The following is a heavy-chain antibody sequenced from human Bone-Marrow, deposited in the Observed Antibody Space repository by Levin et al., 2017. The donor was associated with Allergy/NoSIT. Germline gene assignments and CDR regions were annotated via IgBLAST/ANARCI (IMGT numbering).Heavy chain of an antibody. V-gene: IGHV4-39*01. CDR3: ARHILTRSYEGGFDY. Sequence: SETLSLTCTVAGGSIISTSYSWGWIRQPPGKGLEWIATIYYSGSTYYNPSLKSRVTISIDMSQNQFSLQLSSVSDAETALYDCARHILTRSYEGGFDYWGQGTLVTVSS. J-gene: IGHJ4*02. CDR2: IYYSGST. CDR1: GGSIISTSYS. D-gene: IGHD1-26*01.